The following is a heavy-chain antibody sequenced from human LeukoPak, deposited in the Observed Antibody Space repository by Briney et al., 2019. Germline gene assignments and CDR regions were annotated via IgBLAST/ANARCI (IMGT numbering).Heavy chain of an antibody. J-gene: IGHJ4*02. CDR1: GFTFSSYG. CDR3: AKDEGIAAAGTGLDY. Sequence: GGSLRLSCAASGFTFSSYGMHWVRQAPGKGLEWVAVISYDGSNKYSADSVKGRFTISRDNSKNTLYLQMNSLRAEDTAVYYCAKDEGIAAAGTGLDYWGQGTLVTVSS. V-gene: IGHV3-30*18. CDR2: ISYDGSNK. D-gene: IGHD6-13*01.